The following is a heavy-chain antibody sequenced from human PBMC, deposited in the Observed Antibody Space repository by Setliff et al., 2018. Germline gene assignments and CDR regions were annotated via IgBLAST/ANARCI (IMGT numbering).Heavy chain of an antibody. CDR2: INPSSGRT. CDR3: ARDLLRSGSWRPDVFDV. CDR1: GYTFTSHY. D-gene: IGHD6-13*01. V-gene: IGHV1-46*01. J-gene: IGHJ3*01. Sequence: ASVKVSCKASGYTFTSHYMHWVRQAPGLGLEWMGTINPSSGRTSYAQKFQGRVTMTRDTSTSTVYMDMSSLRSEDTAVYYCARDLLRSGSWRPDVFDVWGQGTMVTVSS.